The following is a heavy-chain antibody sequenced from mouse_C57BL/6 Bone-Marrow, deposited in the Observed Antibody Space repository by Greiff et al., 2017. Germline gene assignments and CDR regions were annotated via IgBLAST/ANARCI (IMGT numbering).Heavy chain of an antibody. CDR2: ISNLAYSI. Sequence: EVHLVESGGGLVQPGGSLKLSCAASGFTFSDYGMAWVRQAPRKGPEWVAFISNLAYSIYYADTVTGRFTISRGNAKNTLYLEMSSLRSEDTAMYYCARREYGSSPYYAMDYWGQGTSVTVSS. CDR1: GFTFSDYG. CDR3: ARREYGSSPYYAMDY. J-gene: IGHJ4*01. V-gene: IGHV5-15*01. D-gene: IGHD1-1*01.